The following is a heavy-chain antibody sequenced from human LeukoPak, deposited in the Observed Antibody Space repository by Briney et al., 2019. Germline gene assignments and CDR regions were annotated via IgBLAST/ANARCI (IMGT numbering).Heavy chain of an antibody. V-gene: IGHV4-34*01. CDR3: ASGYSYGYNALDY. J-gene: IGHJ4*02. D-gene: IGHD5-18*01. Sequence: KPSETLPLTCAVYGGSFSGYYWNWIRPPPGKGLEWIGEINHSGSTNYNPSLKSRVTISVDTSKNQFSLKLSSVTAADTAVYYCASGYSYGYNALDYWGQGTLVTVSS. CDR1: GGSFSGYY. CDR2: INHSGST.